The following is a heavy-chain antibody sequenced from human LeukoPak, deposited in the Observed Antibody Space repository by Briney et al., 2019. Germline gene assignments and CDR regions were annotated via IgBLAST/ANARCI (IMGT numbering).Heavy chain of an antibody. D-gene: IGHD6-19*01. J-gene: IGHJ6*03. CDR3: AREYSSGWFMYPSSYYYYYMDV. Sequence: GASVKVSCKASGYTFTSYYMHWVRQAPGQGLEWMGIINPSGGSTSYAQKFQGRVTMTRDMSTSTVYMELSSLRSEDTAVYYCAREYSSGWFMYPSSYYYYYMDVWGKGTTVTVSS. CDR2: INPSGGST. CDR1: GYTFTSYY. V-gene: IGHV1-46*01.